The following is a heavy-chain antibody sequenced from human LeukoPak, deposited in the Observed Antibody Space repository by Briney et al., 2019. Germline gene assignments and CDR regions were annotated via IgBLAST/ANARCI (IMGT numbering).Heavy chain of an antibody. CDR2: IYHSGST. CDR3: ASAWSGYYADY. CDR1: GGSISSGGYY. Sequence: TLSLTCTVSGGSISSGGYYWSWIRQPPGKGLEWIGYIYHSGSTYYNPSLKSRVTISVDRSKNQFSLKLSSVTAADTAVYYCASAWSGYYADYWGQGTLVTVSS. J-gene: IGHJ4*02. V-gene: IGHV4-30-2*01. D-gene: IGHD3-3*01.